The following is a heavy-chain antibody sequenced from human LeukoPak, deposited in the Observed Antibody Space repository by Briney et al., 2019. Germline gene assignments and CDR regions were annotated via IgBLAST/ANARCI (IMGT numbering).Heavy chain of an antibody. CDR3: AKDIFGQIDAFDI. CDR1: VFTFSSYA. Sequence: GGSLSLSCASSVFTFSSYAMSWVRQAPARGREGVSAISGSGGSTYYADSVKGRFTISRDNSKNTLYLQMNSLRAEDTAVYYCAKDIFGQIDAFDIWGQGTMVTVSS. D-gene: IGHD3-3*01. CDR2: ISGSGGST. V-gene: IGHV3-23*01. J-gene: IGHJ3*02.